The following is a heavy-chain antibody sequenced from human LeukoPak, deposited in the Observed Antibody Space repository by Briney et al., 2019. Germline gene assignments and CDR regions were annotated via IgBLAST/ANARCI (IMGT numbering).Heavy chain of an antibody. J-gene: IGHJ4*02. CDR1: GGSFSGYY. Sequence: SETLSLTCAVYGGSFSGYYWSWIRQPPGKGLEWIGEINPSGSTNYNPSLKSRVTISVDTSKNQFSLKLSSVTAADTAVYYCARGKRGSRYFDYWGQETLVTVSS. D-gene: IGHD3-10*01. V-gene: IGHV4-34*01. CDR3: ARGKRGSRYFDY. CDR2: INPSGST.